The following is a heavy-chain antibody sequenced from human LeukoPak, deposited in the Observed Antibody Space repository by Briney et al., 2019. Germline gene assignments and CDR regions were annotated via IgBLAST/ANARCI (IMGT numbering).Heavy chain of an antibody. Sequence: PGRSLRLSCAASGFTFSSYAMHWVRKPPGKGREGGAVISYDGSNKYYADSVKGRFTISRDNAKNSLYLQMNSLRAEDTAVYYCAKGGESYSSNWNLREFDYWGQGTLVTVSS. CDR2: ISYDGSNK. V-gene: IGHV3-30-3*01. CDR1: GFTFSSYA. D-gene: IGHD1-7*01. CDR3: AKGGESYSSNWNLREFDY. J-gene: IGHJ4*02.